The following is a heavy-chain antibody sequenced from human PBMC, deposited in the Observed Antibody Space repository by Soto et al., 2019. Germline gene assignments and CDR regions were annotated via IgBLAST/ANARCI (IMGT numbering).Heavy chain of an antibody. D-gene: IGHD6-13*01. CDR3: ARIAAARTWFDP. Sequence: ASVKVSCKASGYTFTSYGISWVRQAPGQGLEWMGWISAYNGNTNYAQKLQGRVTMTIDTSTSTAYMELRSLRSDDTAVYYCARIAAARTWFDPWGQGTLVTVSS. J-gene: IGHJ5*02. CDR1: GYTFTSYG. CDR2: ISAYNGNT. V-gene: IGHV1-18*01.